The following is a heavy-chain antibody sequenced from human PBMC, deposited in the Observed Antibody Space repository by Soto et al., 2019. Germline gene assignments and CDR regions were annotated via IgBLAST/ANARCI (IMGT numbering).Heavy chain of an antibody. CDR3: ARNMDYYYGPGSGNGHGF. D-gene: IGHD3-10*01. CDR1: GYTFTAYY. Sequence: QVQLVQSGAEVKEPGDSVRVSCEASGYTFTAYYIHWVRQAPGQGLEWMGWINPKFGNTTYAQDFQGRVSMTRDMSISPVYMELSRLPSDDTAIYYCARNMDYYYGPGSGNGHGFWGQGTTVTVCS. V-gene: IGHV1-2*02. CDR2: INPKFGNT. J-gene: IGHJ6*02.